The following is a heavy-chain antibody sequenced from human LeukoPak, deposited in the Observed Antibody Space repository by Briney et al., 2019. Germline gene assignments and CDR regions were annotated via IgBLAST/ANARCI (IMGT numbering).Heavy chain of an antibody. CDR1: GGSISSYY. D-gene: IGHD6-19*01. V-gene: IGHV4-59*08. J-gene: IGHJ4*02. Sequence: SETLSLTCTVSGGSISSYYWSWIRQPPGKGLEWIGYIYYSGSTNYNPSLKSRVTISVDTSKNQFSLKLSSVTAADTAVYYCARPRYSSGWYVDWGQGTLVTVSS. CDR3: ARPRYSSGWYVD. CDR2: IYYSGST.